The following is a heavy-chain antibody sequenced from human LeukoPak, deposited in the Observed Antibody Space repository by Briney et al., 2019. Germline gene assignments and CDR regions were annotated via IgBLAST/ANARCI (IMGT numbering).Heavy chain of an antibody. CDR3: ARGSGYDYFSDY. CDR2: ISSSSSAI. V-gene: IGHV3-48*02. D-gene: IGHD5-12*01. CDR1: GFTFSSYS. Sequence: PGGSLRLSCAASGFTFSSYSMNWVRQAPGKGLEWLSYISSSSSAIYYADSVKGRFTISRDNAKNSLYLQMNILRDEDTAVYYCARGSGYDYFSDYWGPGTLVTVSS. J-gene: IGHJ4*02.